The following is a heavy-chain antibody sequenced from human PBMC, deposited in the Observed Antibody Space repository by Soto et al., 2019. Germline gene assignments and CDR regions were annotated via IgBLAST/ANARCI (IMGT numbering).Heavy chain of an antibody. V-gene: IGHV3-49*04. CDR1: GFTFGGYA. CDR3: TRVEGYGDYFDY. CDR2: IRSKAYGGTT. Sequence: GGTLRLSCTASGFTFGGYAMSWVRQAPGKGLEWVGFIRSKAYGGTTEYAASVKGRFTISRDDSKGIAYLQMNSLKTEDTAVYYCTRVEGYGDYFDYWGRGTLVTVSS. D-gene: IGHD4-17*01. J-gene: IGHJ4*02.